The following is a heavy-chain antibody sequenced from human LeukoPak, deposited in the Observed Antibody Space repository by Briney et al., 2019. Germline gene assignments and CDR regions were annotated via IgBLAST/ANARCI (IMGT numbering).Heavy chain of an antibody. CDR3: AKDKVFYYGSGSLSSTKQMPAPFES. V-gene: IGHV1-69*13. CDR2: IIPIFGTA. CDR1: GGTFSSYA. J-gene: IGHJ4*02. D-gene: IGHD3-10*01. Sequence: SVKVSCKASGGTFSSYAISWVRQAPGQGLEWMGGIIPIFGTANYAQKFQGRVTITADESTSTAYMELSSLRAEDTAVYYCAKDKVFYYGSGSLSSTKQMPAPFESWGQGTLVTVSS.